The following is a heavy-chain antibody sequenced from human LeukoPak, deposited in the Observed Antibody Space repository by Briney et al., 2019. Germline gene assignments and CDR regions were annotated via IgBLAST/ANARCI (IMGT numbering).Heavy chain of an antibody. CDR3: ARAVRKWLLLYAFDI. CDR1: GYSISSGYY. V-gene: IGHV4-38-2*01. D-gene: IGHD3-22*01. Sequence: PSETLSLTCAVSGYSISSGYYWGWIRQPPGKGLEWIGEINHSGSTNCNPSLKSRVTISVDTSKNQFPLKLSSVAAADTAVYYCARAVRKWLLLYAFDIWGQGTMVTVSS. CDR2: INHSGST. J-gene: IGHJ3*02.